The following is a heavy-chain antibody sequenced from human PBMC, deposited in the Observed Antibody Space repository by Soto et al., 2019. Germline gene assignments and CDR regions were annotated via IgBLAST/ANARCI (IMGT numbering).Heavy chain of an antibody. CDR1: GGSISSGDYY. J-gene: IGHJ6*02. D-gene: IGHD1-7*01. V-gene: IGHV4-30-4*01. Sequence: PSETLSLTCTVSGGSISSGDYYWSRVRQPPGKGLEWIGYIHYSGSTYYNPSLKSRVTISVDTSKNQSPMKLSSVTAADTAVYYCARGIHNWNYGPPDVWGQGTTVTVSS. CDR2: IHYSGST. CDR3: ARGIHNWNYGPPDV.